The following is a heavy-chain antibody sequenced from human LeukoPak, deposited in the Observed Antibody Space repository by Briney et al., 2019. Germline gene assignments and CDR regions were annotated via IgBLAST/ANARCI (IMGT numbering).Heavy chain of an antibody. CDR2: ISGSGGST. CDR3: AKLEMATIRGFDP. CDR1: GFTFSSYA. J-gene: IGHJ5*02. V-gene: IGHV3-23*01. D-gene: IGHD5-24*01. Sequence: PGGSLRLSCAASGFTFSSYAVSWVRQAPGKGLEWVSAISGSGGSTYYADSVKGRFTVSRDDSKNTLYLQMNSLRAEDTAVYYCAKLEMATIRGFDPWGQGTLVTVSS.